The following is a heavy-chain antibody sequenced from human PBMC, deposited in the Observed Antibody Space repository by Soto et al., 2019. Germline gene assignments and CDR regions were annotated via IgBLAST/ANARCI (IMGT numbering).Heavy chain of an antibody. CDR2: MNPNSGNT. Sequence: QVQLVQSGAEVKKPGASVKLSCKASGYTFTSYDITWVRQATGQGLEWMGWMNPNSGNTGCAQKFQGRVTMTRNTSIRTAYMELSSLRYEDTAVYYCAREDYGGSPGYWGQGILVTVSS. J-gene: IGHJ4*02. CDR1: GYTFTSYD. D-gene: IGHD4-17*01. CDR3: AREDYGGSPGY. V-gene: IGHV1-8*01.